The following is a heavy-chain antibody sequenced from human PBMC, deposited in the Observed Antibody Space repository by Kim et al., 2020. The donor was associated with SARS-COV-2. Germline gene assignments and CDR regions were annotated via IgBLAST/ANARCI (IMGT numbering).Heavy chain of an antibody. CDR2: IIPIFGTA. CDR3: ARAAGGYCSSTSCSGTNWFDP. CDR1: GGTFSSYA. V-gene: IGHV1-69*13. J-gene: IGHJ5*02. D-gene: IGHD2-2*01. Sequence: SVKVSCKASGGTFSSYAISWVRQAPGQGLEWMGGIIPIFGTANYAQKFQGRVTITADESTSTAYMELSSLRSEDTAVYYCARAAGGYCSSTSCSGTNWFDPWGQGTLVTVSS.